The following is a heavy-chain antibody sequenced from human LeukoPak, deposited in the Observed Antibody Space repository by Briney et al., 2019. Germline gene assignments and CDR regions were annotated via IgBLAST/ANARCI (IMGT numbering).Heavy chain of an antibody. CDR3: ARDRNQLLPIDY. CDR1: GYTFTSYG. CDR2: ISAYNGNT. J-gene: IGHJ4*02. Sequence: ASVKVSCKASGYTFTSYGISWVRQAPGQGLEWMGWISAYNGNTNYAQKLQGRVTMTTDTSTSTAYKELRSLRSDDTAVYYCARDRNQLLPIDYWGQGTLVTVSS. D-gene: IGHD2-2*01. V-gene: IGHV1-18*01.